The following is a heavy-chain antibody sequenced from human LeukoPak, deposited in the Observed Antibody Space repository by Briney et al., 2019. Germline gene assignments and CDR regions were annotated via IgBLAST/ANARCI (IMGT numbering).Heavy chain of an antibody. Sequence: GGSLRLSCAASGFTFSSYGMHWVRQAPGKGLEGVAFIRYDGSNKYYADSVKGRFTISRDNSRNTLYLQMNSLRAEDTAVYYCAKDKGGLLWFGNSFCFDYWGQGTLVTVSS. CDR2: IRYDGSNK. D-gene: IGHD3-10*01. V-gene: IGHV3-30*02. J-gene: IGHJ4*02. CDR1: GFTFSSYG. CDR3: AKDKGGLLWFGNSFCFDY.